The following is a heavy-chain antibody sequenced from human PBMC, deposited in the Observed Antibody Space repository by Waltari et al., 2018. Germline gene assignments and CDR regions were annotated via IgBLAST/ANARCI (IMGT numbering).Heavy chain of an antibody. V-gene: IGHV4-61*09. J-gene: IGHJ2*01. CDR3: ARGDPYYYGSGGNWYFDL. Sequence: QVRMQESGPGLVKPSQTLSLTCSVSGDSISSVSYYWVWIRQPAGMGLEYIGYIYGRGNTNYNPSLKSRVTISADTSKNQFSLTLSSVTAADTAVYYCARGDPYYYGSGGNWYFDLWGRGTLVTVSS. CDR2: IYGRGNT. D-gene: IGHD3-10*01. CDR1: GDSISSVSYY.